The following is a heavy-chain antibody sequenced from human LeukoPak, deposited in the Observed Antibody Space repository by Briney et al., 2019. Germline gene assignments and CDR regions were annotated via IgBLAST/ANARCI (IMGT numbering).Heavy chain of an antibody. V-gene: IGHV4-59*01. J-gene: IGHJ4*02. Sequence: SETLSLTCTASGGSIRTYYWSWIRQPPGKGLEWIGYIYYSGSTNYNPSLKSRVTISVDTSKNQFSLKLSSVTAADTAVYYCARTASIAAAGTREVYFDYWGQGTLVTVSS. D-gene: IGHD6-13*01. CDR2: IYYSGST. CDR3: ARTASIAAAGTREVYFDY. CDR1: GGSIRTYY.